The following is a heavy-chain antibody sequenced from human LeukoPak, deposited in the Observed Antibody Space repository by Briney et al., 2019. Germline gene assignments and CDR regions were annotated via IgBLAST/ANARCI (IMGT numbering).Heavy chain of an antibody. V-gene: IGHV4-59*11. Sequence: SETLSLTCTVSGGSISSHYWSWIRQPPGKGLEWIGYIYYSGSTNYNPSLKSRVTISVDTSKNQFSLKLSSVTPAGTAVYYCARGRSGSRPGDYWGQGTLVTVSS. CDR3: ARGRSGSRPGDY. CDR1: GGSISSHY. J-gene: IGHJ4*02. D-gene: IGHD1-26*01. CDR2: IYYSGST.